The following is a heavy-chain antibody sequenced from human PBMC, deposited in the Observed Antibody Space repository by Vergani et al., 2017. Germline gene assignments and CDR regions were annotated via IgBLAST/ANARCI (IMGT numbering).Heavy chain of an antibody. CDR1: GGSLSSYY. J-gene: IGHJ5*02. Sequence: QVQLPESGPGLVKPSETLSLTCTVSGGSLSSYYWSWIRQPPGKGLEWIGYIYYSGSTNYNPSLKSRVTISVDTSKNQFSLKLSSVTAADTAVYYCARGKGYSYGYWFDPWGQGTLVTVSS. D-gene: IGHD5-18*01. CDR3: ARGKGYSYGYWFDP. V-gene: IGHV4-59*12. CDR2: IYYSGST.